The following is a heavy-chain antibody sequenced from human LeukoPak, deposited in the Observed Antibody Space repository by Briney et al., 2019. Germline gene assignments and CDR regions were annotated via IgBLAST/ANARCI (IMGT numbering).Heavy chain of an antibody. CDR3: ARIGHDLYQTLDS. J-gene: IGHJ5*01. Sequence: PGGSLRLSCAASGITVSTNYMNWVRQAPGKGLEWVSVIYSTDKTNYADSVQGRFTISRGPSKNTVYLQMNSLRGEDTAVYYCARIGHDLYQTLDSWGHGTLITVSS. CDR1: GITVSTNY. D-gene: IGHD2-2*01. CDR2: IYSTDKT. V-gene: IGHV3-53*01.